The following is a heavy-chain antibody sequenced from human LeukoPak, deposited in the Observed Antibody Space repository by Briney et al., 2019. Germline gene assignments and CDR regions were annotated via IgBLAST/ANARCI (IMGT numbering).Heavy chain of an antibody. CDR2: ISGSGGST. CDR3: AKEGDFMFTFGGHTQTYFDF. CDR1: GFTFSSYA. J-gene: IGHJ4*02. D-gene: IGHD3-16*01. Sequence: GGSLRLSCAASGFTFSSYAWSWVRQAPGKGLEWVSAISGSGGSTYYADSVKGRFTISRDNSKNTLYLQMNSLRAEDTAVYYCAKEGDFMFTFGGHTQTYFDFYCRGNLVTVSS. V-gene: IGHV3-23*01.